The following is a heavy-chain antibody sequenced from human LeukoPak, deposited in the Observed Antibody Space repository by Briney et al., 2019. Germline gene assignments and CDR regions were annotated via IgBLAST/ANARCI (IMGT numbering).Heavy chain of an antibody. V-gene: IGHV4-34*01. J-gene: IGHJ4*02. Sequence: SETLSLTCAVYGGSFSGYYWSWIRQPPGKGLEWIGEINHSGSTNYNPSLKSRVTISVDTSKNQFSLKLSSVTAADTAVYYCARDPRIALPGHPYFDYWGQGTLVTVSS. CDR2: INHSGST. CDR3: ARDPRIALPGHPYFDY. CDR1: GGSFSGYY. D-gene: IGHD6-19*01.